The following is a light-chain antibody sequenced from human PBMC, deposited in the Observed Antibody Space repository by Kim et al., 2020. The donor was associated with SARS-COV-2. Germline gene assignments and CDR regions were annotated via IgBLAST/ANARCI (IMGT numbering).Light chain of an antibody. CDR3: QQSSGYPIT. Sequence: AAVGDRVTINCRASQDISSFLAWYQQKPGKAPKLLIYGSSTLHSGVPSRFSGSGSETDFTLTISSLQPEDFATYYCQQSSGYPITFGQGTRLEIK. CDR2: GSS. J-gene: IGKJ5*01. CDR1: QDISSF. V-gene: IGKV1-9*01.